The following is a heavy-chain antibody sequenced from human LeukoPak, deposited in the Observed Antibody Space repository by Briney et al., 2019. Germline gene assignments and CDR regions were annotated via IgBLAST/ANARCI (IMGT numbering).Heavy chain of an antibody. CDR1: GYTFTSYG. J-gene: IGHJ4*02. Sequence: ASVKVSFKASGYTFTSYGISWVRQAPEQGLEWMGWISAYNGNTNYAQKLQGRVTMTTDTSTSTAYMELRSLRSDDTAVYYCARVDRMAGVPAAEGGDYWGQGTLVTVSS. D-gene: IGHD2-2*01. CDR2: ISAYNGNT. CDR3: ARVDRMAGVPAAEGGDY. V-gene: IGHV1-18*01.